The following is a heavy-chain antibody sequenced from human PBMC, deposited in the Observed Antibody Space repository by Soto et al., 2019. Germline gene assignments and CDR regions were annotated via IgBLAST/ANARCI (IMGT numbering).Heavy chain of an antibody. CDR2: IYHSGST. Sequence: SETLSLTCAVSGGSISSSNWWSWVRQPPGKGLEWIGEIYHSGSTNYNPSLKSRVTISVDKSKNQFSLKLSSVTAADTAVYYWARTGEEAVYNWFDPWGQGTMVTVSS. J-gene: IGHJ5*02. V-gene: IGHV4-4*02. CDR1: GGSISSSNW. CDR3: ARTGEEAVYNWFDP. D-gene: IGHD2-15*01.